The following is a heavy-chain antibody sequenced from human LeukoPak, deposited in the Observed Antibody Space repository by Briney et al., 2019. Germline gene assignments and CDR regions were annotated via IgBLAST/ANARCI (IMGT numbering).Heavy chain of an antibody. Sequence: PGGSLRLSCAASGFSFSNYGMHWVRQAPGKGPEWVAVIWNDGSNKYYADSVKGRFTISRDNSKNTLYLQMNSLRVEDTAVYYCAREGVVAAADFDYWGQGTLVTVSS. CDR1: GFSFSNYG. D-gene: IGHD2-15*01. V-gene: IGHV3-33*01. J-gene: IGHJ4*02. CDR3: AREGVVAAADFDY. CDR2: IWNDGSNK.